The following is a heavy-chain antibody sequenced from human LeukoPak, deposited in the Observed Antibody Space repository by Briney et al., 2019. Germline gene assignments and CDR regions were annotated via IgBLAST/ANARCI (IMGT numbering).Heavy chain of an antibody. CDR3: ASSPAINYFHY. J-gene: IGHJ4*02. D-gene: IGHD2-2*01. CDR2: IFYSGST. CDR1: GGSISSYY. V-gene: IGHV4-59*08. Sequence: SETLSLTCTVSGGSISSYYWSWIRQPPGKGLEWIGCIFYSGSTNYNPSLKGRVTISVDTSKNQFSLKLISMTAADAAVYYWASSPAINYFHYWGQGSLVTVSS.